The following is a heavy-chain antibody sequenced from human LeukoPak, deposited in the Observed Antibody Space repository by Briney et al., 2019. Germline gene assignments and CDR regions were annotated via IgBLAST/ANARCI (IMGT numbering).Heavy chain of an antibody. D-gene: IGHD3-10*01. J-gene: IGHJ6*03. CDR3: ARGRFGEPLNYYYYYMDV. V-gene: IGHV4-34*01. CDR2: INHSGST. Sequence: SETLSLTCAVYGGSFSGYYWSWIRQPPGKGLEWIGEINHSGSTNYNPSLKSRVTISVDTSKNQFSLKLSSVTAADTAVYYRARGRFGEPLNYYYYYMDVWGKGTTVTVSS. CDR1: GGSFSGYY.